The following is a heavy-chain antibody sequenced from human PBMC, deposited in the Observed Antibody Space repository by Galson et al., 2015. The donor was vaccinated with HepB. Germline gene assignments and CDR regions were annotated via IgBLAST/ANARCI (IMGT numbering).Heavy chain of an antibody. CDR1: GFTFSSYS. CDR3: ARGGRITMIVVDWRNWYFDL. D-gene: IGHD3-22*01. CDR2: ISSSSSYI. V-gene: IGHV3-21*01. Sequence: SLRLSCAASGFTFSSYSMNWVRQAPGKGLEWVSSISSSSSYIHYADSVKGRFTISRDNAKNSLYLQMNSLRAEDTAVYYCARGGRITMIVVDWRNWYFDLWGRGTLVTVSS. J-gene: IGHJ2*01.